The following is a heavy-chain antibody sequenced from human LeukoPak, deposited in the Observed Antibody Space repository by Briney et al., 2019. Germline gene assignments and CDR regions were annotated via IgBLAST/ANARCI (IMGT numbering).Heavy chain of an antibody. CDR2: INHSGST. J-gene: IGHJ5*02. CDR3: ARGGDIVVVPATLAWFDP. Sequence: SETLSLTCAVYGGSFSGYYWSWIRQPPGKGLEWNGEINHSGSTNYNPSLKSRVTISVDTSKNQFSLKLSSVTAADTAVYYCARGGDIVVVPATLAWFDPWGQGTLVTVSS. V-gene: IGHV4-34*01. D-gene: IGHD2-2*01. CDR1: GGSFSGYY.